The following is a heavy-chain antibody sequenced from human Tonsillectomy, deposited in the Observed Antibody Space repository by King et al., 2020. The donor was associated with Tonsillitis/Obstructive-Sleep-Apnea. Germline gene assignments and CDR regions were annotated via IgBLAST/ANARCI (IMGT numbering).Heavy chain of an antibody. Sequence: VQLVESGGGLVKPGGSLRLSCAASGLTFSDYYMSWIRQAPGKGLEWVSYIRSSSSYTNYADSVKDRFTISRDNAKNSLYLQMNSLRAEDTAVYYCARDGCSGGSCHTADAFDIWGQGTMVTVSS. D-gene: IGHD2-15*01. V-gene: IGHV3-11*06. J-gene: IGHJ3*02. CDR1: GLTFSDYY. CDR3: ARDGCSGGSCHTADAFDI. CDR2: IRSSSSYT.